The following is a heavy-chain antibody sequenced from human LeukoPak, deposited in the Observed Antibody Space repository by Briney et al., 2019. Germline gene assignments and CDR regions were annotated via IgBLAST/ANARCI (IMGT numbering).Heavy chain of an antibody. CDR3: ARAEGVTMVRGVADY. D-gene: IGHD3-10*01. V-gene: IGHV1-2*02. CDR2: INPDYGGT. CDR1: GYTFFAYY. J-gene: IGHJ4*02. Sequence: ASVKVSCKASGYTFFAYYIHWVRQAPGQGLEWMGWINPDYGGTNYAQKFQGRVTMTRDTSVSTAYMELSRLTSDDTAGYYCARAEGVTMVRGVADYWGQGTLVTVSS.